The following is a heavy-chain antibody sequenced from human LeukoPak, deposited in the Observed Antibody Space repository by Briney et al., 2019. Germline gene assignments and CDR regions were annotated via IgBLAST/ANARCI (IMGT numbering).Heavy chain of an antibody. D-gene: IGHD3-22*01. V-gene: IGHV1-69*05. CDR1: GGTFSSYA. J-gene: IGHJ4*02. Sequence: ASVKVSCKASGGTFSSYAISWVRQAPGQGLEWIGGIIPIFGTANYAQKSQGRVTMTRDTSTSTVYMELSSLRSEDTAVYYCARSDYYDSSGFDYFDYWGQGTLVTVSS. CDR3: ARSDYYDSSGFDYFDY. CDR2: IIPIFGTA.